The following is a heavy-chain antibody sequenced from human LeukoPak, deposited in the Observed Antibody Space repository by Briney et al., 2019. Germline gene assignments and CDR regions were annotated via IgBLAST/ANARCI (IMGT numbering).Heavy chain of an antibody. J-gene: IGHJ6*02. D-gene: IGHD3-16*02. V-gene: IGHV5-51*01. CDR2: IYPGDSDT. CDR1: GYSFTSYW. CDR3: ATTSKPLIGDYVWGSYRYYYYYGMDV. Sequence: GESLKISCKGSGYSFTSYWIGWVRQMPGKGLEWMGIIYPGDSDTRYSPSFQGQATISADKSISTAYLQWSSLKASDTAMYYCATTSKPLIGDYVWGSYRYYYYYGMDVWGQGTTVTVSS.